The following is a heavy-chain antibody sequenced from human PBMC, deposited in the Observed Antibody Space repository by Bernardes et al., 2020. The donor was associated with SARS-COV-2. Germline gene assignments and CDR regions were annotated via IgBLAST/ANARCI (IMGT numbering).Heavy chain of an antibody. Sequence: GGSLRLSCAASGFTFSSYWMHWVRQAPGKGLVWVSRINSDGSTTSYADSVKGRFTISRDNAKNTLYLQMNSLRAEDTAVYYCARDVGGSYYLLDYWGQGTLVTVSS. V-gene: IGHV3-74*01. CDR2: INSDGSTT. CDR1: GFTFSSYW. CDR3: ARDVGGSYYLLDY. J-gene: IGHJ4*02. D-gene: IGHD1-26*01.